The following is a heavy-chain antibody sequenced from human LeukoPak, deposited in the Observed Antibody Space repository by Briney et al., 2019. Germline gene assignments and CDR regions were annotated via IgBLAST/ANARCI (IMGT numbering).Heavy chain of an antibody. CDR2: ISYDGSNK. Sequence: GRSLRLSCAASGFTFSSYAMHWVRQAPGKGLEWVAVISYDGSNKYYADSVKGRFTISRDNSKNTLYLQMNSLRAEDTAVYYCATYSSSPTFDYWGQGTLVTVSS. D-gene: IGHD6-6*01. CDR1: GFTFSSYA. V-gene: IGHV3-30-3*01. J-gene: IGHJ4*02. CDR3: ATYSSSPTFDY.